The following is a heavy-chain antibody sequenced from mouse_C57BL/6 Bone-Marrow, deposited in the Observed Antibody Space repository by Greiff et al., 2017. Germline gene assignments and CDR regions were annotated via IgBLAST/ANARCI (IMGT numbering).Heavy chain of an antibody. D-gene: IGHD2-1*01. CDR2: ISSGSSTI. CDR3: ARPYGNLYLFAY. Sequence: EVKLVESGGGLVKPGGSLKLSCAASGFTFSDYGMHWVRQAPEKGLEWVAYISSGSSTIYYADTVKGRFTISSDNAKNTLFLQMTSLRSEDTAMYYCARPYGNLYLFAYWGQGTLVTVSA. CDR1: GFTFSDYG. V-gene: IGHV5-17*01. J-gene: IGHJ3*01.